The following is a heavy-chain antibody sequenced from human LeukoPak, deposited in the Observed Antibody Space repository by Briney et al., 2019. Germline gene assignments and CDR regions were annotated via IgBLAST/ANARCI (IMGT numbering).Heavy chain of an antibody. CDR3: ARVAPVAGTGWFDP. CDR2: IYYSGSP. J-gene: IGHJ5*02. D-gene: IGHD6-19*01. CDR1: NGPSNIYQ. V-gene: IGHV4-59*12. Sequence: SETLSLTCTVSNGPSNIYQWSWIRQPPGKGLGWIGNIYYSGSPYYNPSLKSRVTISVDTSKNQFSLKLSSVTAADTAVYYCARVAPVAGTGWFDPWGQGTLVTVSS.